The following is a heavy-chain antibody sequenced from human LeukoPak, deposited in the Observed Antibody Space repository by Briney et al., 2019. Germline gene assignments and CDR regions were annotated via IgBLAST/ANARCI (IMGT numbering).Heavy chain of an antibody. D-gene: IGHD6-13*01. Sequence: SETLSLTCTVSNGSISSYYWSWIRQPPGKGLEWIGYIYYTGSTNYNPSLKSRVTISVDTSKDQFSLQLSSVTAADTATYYCARRSYSSSSSMRRHFDCWGQGTLVTVSS. CDR2: IYYTGST. V-gene: IGHV4-59*08. J-gene: IGHJ4*02. CDR3: ARRSYSSSSSMRRHFDC. CDR1: NGSISSYY.